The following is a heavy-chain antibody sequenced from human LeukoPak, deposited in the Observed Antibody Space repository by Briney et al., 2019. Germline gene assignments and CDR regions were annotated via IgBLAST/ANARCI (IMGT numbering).Heavy chain of an antibody. V-gene: IGHV1-18*01. CDR2: ISAYNGNT. J-gene: IGHJ3*02. D-gene: IGHD3-3*01. CDR1: GYTFTSYG. CDR3: ARGSGRFLEWLSGKDAFDI. Sequence: GASVKVSCKASGYTFTSYGISWVRQAPGQGLEGMGWISAYNGNTNYAQKLQGRVTMTTDTSTSTAYMELRSLRSDDTAVYYCARGSGRFLEWLSGKDAFDIWGQGTMVTVSS.